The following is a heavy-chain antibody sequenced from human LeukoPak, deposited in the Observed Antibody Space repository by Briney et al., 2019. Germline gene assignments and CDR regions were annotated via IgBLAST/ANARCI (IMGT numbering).Heavy chain of an antibody. V-gene: IGHV3-23*01. CDR1: GFTFSSYG. CDR2: ISGSGGST. J-gene: IGHJ4*02. CDR3: AKELGYCSGGSCSRGYYFDY. Sequence: GGSLRLSCAASGFTFSSYGMSWVRQAPGKGLEWVSAISGSGGSTYYADSVKGRLTISRDNSKNTLYLQMNSLRAEDTAVYYCAKELGYCSGGSCSRGYYFDYWGQGTLVTVSS. D-gene: IGHD2-15*01.